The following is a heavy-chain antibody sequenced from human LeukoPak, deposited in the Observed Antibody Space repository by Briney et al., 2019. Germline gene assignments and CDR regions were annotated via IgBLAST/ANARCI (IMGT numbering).Heavy chain of an antibody. CDR3: AREFTNAVVAFDI. V-gene: IGHV3-53*01. CDR1: GFTVSSNY. J-gene: IGHJ3*02. D-gene: IGHD2-2*01. CDR2: IYSGGST. Sequence: PGGSLRLSCAASGFTVSSNYISWVRQAPGKGLEWFSVIYSGGSTYYADSVQGRFTISRDNSKNTLYLQMNSLRGEDTDVYYCAREFTNAVVAFDIWGQGTMVTVSS.